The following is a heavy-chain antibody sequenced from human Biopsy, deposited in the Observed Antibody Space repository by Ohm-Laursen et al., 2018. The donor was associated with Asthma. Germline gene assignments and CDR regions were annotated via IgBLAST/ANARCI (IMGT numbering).Heavy chain of an antibody. D-gene: IGHD5-12*01. CDR3: AKRRGYSGHDNDY. V-gene: IGHV3-30*18. CDR1: GFMFRSFG. CDR2: ISYDGNHK. Sequence: RSLRLSCAVSGFMFRSFGMHWVRQAPGKGLEWVAVISYDGNHKFYEDSVKGRFTIFRDNSKNSLYLQMNSLRTEDTAVYYCAKRRGYSGHDNDYWGQGTLVIVSS. J-gene: IGHJ4*02.